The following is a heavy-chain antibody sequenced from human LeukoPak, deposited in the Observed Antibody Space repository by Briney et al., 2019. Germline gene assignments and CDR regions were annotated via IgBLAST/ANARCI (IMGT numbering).Heavy chain of an antibody. Sequence: MTSETLSLTCTVSGGSISSYYWSWIRQLPGKGLEWLGYIYYSGSTNYNPSLKSRVTISIDTSKNQFSLKLSSVTAADTAVYYCARGGAHPDTAMAYWSQGTLVTVSS. D-gene: IGHD5-18*01. CDR3: ARGGAHPDTAMAY. CDR2: IYYSGST. V-gene: IGHV4-59*01. J-gene: IGHJ4*02. CDR1: GGSISSYY.